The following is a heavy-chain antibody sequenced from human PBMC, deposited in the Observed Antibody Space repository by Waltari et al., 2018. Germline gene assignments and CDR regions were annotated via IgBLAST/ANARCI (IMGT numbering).Heavy chain of an antibody. J-gene: IGHJ5*02. CDR1: GYTFTDYH. CDR3: VRGPFLEWSGYDL. Sequence: QVQLVQSGTEVKKPGASVKVSCRASGYTFTDYHIHWVRQAPGQGLEWMGRIDPKSGDRNHAQKFQGRVTMTRDTSISTAYMELSSLKSDDTAVYYCVRGPFLEWSGYDLWGQGALVTVSS. CDR2: IDPKSGDR. D-gene: IGHD3-3*02. V-gene: IGHV1-2*06.